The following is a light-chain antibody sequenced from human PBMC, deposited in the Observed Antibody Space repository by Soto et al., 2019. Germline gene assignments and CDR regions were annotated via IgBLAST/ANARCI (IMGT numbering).Light chain of an antibody. Sequence: EFVLTQSPGTLSLCPGERATLSCRASQSVGSNYLAWYQQKPGQAPRLLIYGASSRATGIADRFSGSGSGTDFTLTISRLEPEDFALYYCQQYGYSPITFGQGTRLEIK. CDR1: QSVGSNY. V-gene: IGKV3-20*01. CDR3: QQYGYSPIT. J-gene: IGKJ5*01. CDR2: GAS.